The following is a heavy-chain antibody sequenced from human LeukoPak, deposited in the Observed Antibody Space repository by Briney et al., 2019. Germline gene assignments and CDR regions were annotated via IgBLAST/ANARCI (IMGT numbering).Heavy chain of an antibody. V-gene: IGHV1-2*02. J-gene: IGHJ4*02. Sequence: ASVKVSCKASGYTFTDYYIHWVRQAPGQGLEWMGWINPSIGGTNYAQKFQGRVTVTRVTSINTAYMELTRLTSDDTAVYYCASVYSGYDLAQLDYWGQGTLVTVSS. CDR2: INPSIGGT. CDR1: GYTFTDYY. CDR3: ASVYSGYDLAQLDY. D-gene: IGHD5-12*01.